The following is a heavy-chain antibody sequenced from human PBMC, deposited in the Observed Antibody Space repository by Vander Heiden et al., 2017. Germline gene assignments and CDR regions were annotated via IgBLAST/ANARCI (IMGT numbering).Heavy chain of an antibody. J-gene: IGHJ4*02. V-gene: IGHV1-46*01. CDR1: GYTFTSYY. Sequence: QVQLVQSGAEVTNPGASVKVSGKASGYTFTSYYMYWVRQAPGQGLEWMGIINPSGGTTNYAQKFQGRVTMTRDTSTSTVYMELSSLRSEDTAMYYCARDTVLSGYLTLDYWGQGTLVTVSS. CDR2: INPSGGTT. CDR3: ARDTVLSGYLTLDY. D-gene: IGHD5-12*01.